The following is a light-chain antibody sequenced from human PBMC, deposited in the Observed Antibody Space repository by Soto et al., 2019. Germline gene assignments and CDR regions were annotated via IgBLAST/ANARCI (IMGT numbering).Light chain of an antibody. J-gene: IGLJ1*01. Sequence: QSVLTQPPSVSAAPGQKVTISCAGSGSNVGNHYVSWYQQLPGTAPKLLIYDDNKRPSGIPDRFSGSKSATSATLGITGLQTGDEADYYCGAWDDGLSAYVFGPGTKLPVL. CDR3: GAWDDGLSAYV. CDR2: DDN. V-gene: IGLV1-51*01. CDR1: GSNVGNHY.